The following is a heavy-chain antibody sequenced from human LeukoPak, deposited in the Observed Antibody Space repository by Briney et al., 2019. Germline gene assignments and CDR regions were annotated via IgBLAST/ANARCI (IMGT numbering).Heavy chain of an antibody. D-gene: IGHD3-22*01. V-gene: IGHV3-21*01. Sequence: GGSLRLSCAASGFTFSSYSMNWVRQAPGKGLEWVSSISSSSSYIYYADSVKGRFTISRDNAKNSLYLQMNSLRAEDTAVYYCARGSTDYYDRGAFDIWGQGTMVTVSS. J-gene: IGHJ3*02. CDR3: ARGSTDYYDRGAFDI. CDR1: GFTFSSYS. CDR2: ISSSSSYI.